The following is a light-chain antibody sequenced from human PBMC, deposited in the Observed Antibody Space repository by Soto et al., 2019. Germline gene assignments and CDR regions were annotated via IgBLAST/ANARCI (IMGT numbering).Light chain of an antibody. CDR2: GAS. CDR3: QLFGTSPLYT. CDR1: QTFGSTY. V-gene: IGKV3-20*01. J-gene: IGKJ2*01. Sequence: ESVLTQSQGTLSLSPGERVTLSCRASQTFGSTYLAWYQQRPGQSPRLLIYGASRRASGIPDRFRGSGSGTDFTLTISRLEPDDFSVYYCQLFGTSPLYTFGQGTKLEIK.